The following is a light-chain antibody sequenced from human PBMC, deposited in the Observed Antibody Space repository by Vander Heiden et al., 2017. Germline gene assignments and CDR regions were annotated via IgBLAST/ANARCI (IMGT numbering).Light chain of an antibody. V-gene: IGKV1-33*01. CDR3: QQYDNLPLT. CDR1: QDISNY. J-gene: IGKJ4*01. CDR2: DAS. Sequence: DIQMTQSPSSLSASVGDRVTITCQASQDISNYLNWYQQKPGKAPKLLIYDASNLETEVPSRFSGSGSGTDFTFTISSLQPEDIATYYCQQYDNLPLTFGGGTKVEI.